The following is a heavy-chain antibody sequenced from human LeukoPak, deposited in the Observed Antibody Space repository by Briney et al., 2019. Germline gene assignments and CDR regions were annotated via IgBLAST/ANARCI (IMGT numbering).Heavy chain of an antibody. D-gene: IGHD2-21*01. CDR1: GYRFTTYD. V-gene: IGHV1-2*02. CDR2: ISPNSGGT. Sequence: ASVKVSCKASGYRFTTYDINWLRQASGQGLEWMGWISPNSGGTNYAQHFQGRVTMTRDTSISTAYMELSRLSSDDTAVYYCARGDSSRGYYYMDVWGKGTTVTVSS. CDR3: ARGDSSRGYYYMDV. J-gene: IGHJ6*03.